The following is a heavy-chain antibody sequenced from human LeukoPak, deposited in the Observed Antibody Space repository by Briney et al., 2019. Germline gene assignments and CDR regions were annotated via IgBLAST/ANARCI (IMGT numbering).Heavy chain of an antibody. CDR1: GFTSCDYY. J-gene: IGHJ6*02. CDR3: ARAPAYCGGDCYFPDDYYYYGMDV. Sequence: GGSLRPSSAASGFTSCDYYMSWVPHAPEEGLERGLYISSTGRTIYYAASVKGRFTISRDNAKNSLYLQMNSLRSEDTAVYYCARAPAYCGGDCYFPDDYYYYGMDVWGQGTTVTVSS. CDR2: ISSTGRTI. V-gene: IGHV3-11*01. D-gene: IGHD2-21*02.